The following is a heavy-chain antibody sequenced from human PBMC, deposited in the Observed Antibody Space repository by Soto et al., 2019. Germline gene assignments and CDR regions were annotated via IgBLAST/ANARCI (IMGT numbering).Heavy chain of an antibody. V-gene: IGHV3-30-3*01. CDR1: GFTFTSYA. CDR3: ARDQGDIVVVPAPYYFDY. Sequence: GGSLRLSCAASGFTFTSYAMHWVRQAPGKGLEWVAVISYDGSNKYYADSVKGRFIISRDNSKNTQYLQMNSLRAEDTAVYYCARDQGDIVVVPAPYYFDYWGQGTLVTVSS. J-gene: IGHJ4*02. D-gene: IGHD2-2*01. CDR2: ISYDGSNK.